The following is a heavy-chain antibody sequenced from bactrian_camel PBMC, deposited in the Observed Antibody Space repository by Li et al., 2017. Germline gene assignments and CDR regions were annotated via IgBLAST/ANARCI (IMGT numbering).Heavy chain of an antibody. J-gene: IGHJ6*01. V-gene: IGHV3-1*01. Sequence: VQLVESGGGLVQAGGSLRLSCAASGFTFKDYGMAWVRQDAGKGLDWVSTITSDGTTDYADSVKGRFTISQDDAKKTLYLQLNSLKTEDTAMYYCTNRVVGTRVAAWGQGTQV. CDR1: GFTFKDYG. CDR3: TNRVVGTRVAA. CDR2: ITSDGTT. D-gene: IGHD6*01.